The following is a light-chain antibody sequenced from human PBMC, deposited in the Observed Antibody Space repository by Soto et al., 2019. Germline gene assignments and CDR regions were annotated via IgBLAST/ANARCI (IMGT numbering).Light chain of an antibody. Sequence: EIALTQSPATLSLSPGERATLSCRASQSVSSYLAWYQQKPGQAPRLLIYDTSNRATGIPARFSGSGSGTDFTLTISSLESEDFAVYYCQQRSNWPCTFGGGTKVEIK. CDR3: QQRSNWPCT. CDR1: QSVSSY. V-gene: IGKV3-11*01. J-gene: IGKJ4*01. CDR2: DTS.